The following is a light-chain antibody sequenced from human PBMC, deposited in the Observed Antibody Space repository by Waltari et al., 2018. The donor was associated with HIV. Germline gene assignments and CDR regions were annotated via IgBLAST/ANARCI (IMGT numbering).Light chain of an antibody. CDR2: DAS. V-gene: IGKV3-11*01. CDR3: QQRSSWPALT. Sequence: EIVLTQSPATLSLSPGERATLSCRASQSVSSYLAWYQQKPGQAPRLLISDASNRATGIPARSSGSGSGTDCTITISSLEPEDFAVYYCQQRSSWPALTFGGGTKVEIK. CDR1: QSVSSY. J-gene: IGKJ4*01.